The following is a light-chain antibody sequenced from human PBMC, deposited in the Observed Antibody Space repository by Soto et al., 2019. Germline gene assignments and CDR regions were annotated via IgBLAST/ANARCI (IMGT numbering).Light chain of an antibody. Sequence: QSALTQPSSVCGSPGQSITISCTGTSSDIGNYNYVSWYQQHPGKAPKLMIYEVSNRPSGVSNRFSGSKSGNTASLTISGLQAEDEDDYYCSSYTSSSTLNYVFGTGTKVTVL. CDR1: SSDIGNYNY. CDR3: SSYTSSSTLNYV. J-gene: IGLJ1*01. V-gene: IGLV2-14*01. CDR2: EVS.